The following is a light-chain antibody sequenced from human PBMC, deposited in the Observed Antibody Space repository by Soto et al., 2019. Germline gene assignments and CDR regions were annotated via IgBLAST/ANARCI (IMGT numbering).Light chain of an antibody. CDR3: QHYGTSSPVT. Sequence: ELVLTQSPGTLSLSPGEIATLSCRANESVSSSYLAWHQQKPGQAPRLLIYGASSRATGIPDRFSGGGSGTDSILTISRLAPEDFAVFYCQHYGTSSPVTFGQGTKVEIK. CDR1: ESVSSSY. J-gene: IGKJ1*01. CDR2: GAS. V-gene: IGKV3-20*01.